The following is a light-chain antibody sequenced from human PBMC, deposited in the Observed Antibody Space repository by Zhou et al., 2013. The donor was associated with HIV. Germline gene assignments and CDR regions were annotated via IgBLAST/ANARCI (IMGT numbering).Light chain of an antibody. CDR2: SAS. CDR3: QQHDNVRST. Sequence: DIQMTQSPSSLSASVGDRVTITCRASQSISIYLNWYQQKVGKAPKLLIYSASSLQSGVPSRFGGSGSGTDFTLTINSLQPEDIATYYCQQHDNVRSTFGPGTKVDVK. V-gene: IGKV1-39*01. J-gene: IGKJ3*01. CDR1: QSISIY.